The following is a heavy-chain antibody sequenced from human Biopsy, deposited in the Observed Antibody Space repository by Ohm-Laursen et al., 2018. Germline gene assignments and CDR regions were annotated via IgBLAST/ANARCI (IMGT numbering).Heavy chain of an antibody. V-gene: IGHV1-69*01. CDR3: VGGQRGPPIGVTVPGDAFDL. CDR1: GVTFDTYA. CDR2: RIPYFNTI. D-gene: IGHD2/OR15-2a*01. J-gene: IGHJ3*01. Sequence: VSSVKVSCKASGVTFDTYAFGWVRQAPGQGLEWMGGRIPYFNTIYYARNFQDRAVITADRPARTTDMQLSGLRPDDTAVYYCVGGQRGPPIGVTVPGDAFDLWGPGTMVTVSP.